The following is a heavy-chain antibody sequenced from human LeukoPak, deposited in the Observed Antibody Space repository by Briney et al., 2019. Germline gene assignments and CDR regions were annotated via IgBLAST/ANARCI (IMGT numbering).Heavy chain of an antibody. J-gene: IGHJ3*02. D-gene: IGHD3-22*01. Sequence: PSETLSLTCAVSGYSISSGYYWGWIRQPPGKGLEWIGSIYHSGSTYYNPSLKSRVTISVDTSKNQFSLKLSSVTAADTAVYYCARRGLYYYDSSGPDGFEIWGQGTMVTVSS. V-gene: IGHV4-38-2*01. CDR2: IYHSGST. CDR1: GYSISSGYY. CDR3: ARRGLYYYDSSGPDGFEI.